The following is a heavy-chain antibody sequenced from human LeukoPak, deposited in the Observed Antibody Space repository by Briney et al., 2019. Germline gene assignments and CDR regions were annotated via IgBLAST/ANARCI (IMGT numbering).Heavy chain of an antibody. CDR2: INSDGSST. V-gene: IGHV3-74*01. J-gene: IGHJ4*02. CDR1: GFTFSSYW. Sequence: PGGSLRLSCAASGFTFSSYWMHWLRQAPGKGLVWVSRINSDGSSTSYADSVKGRFTISRDNAKNTLYLQMNSPRAEDTAVYFCTREAAAGIDYWGQGTLVTVSS. D-gene: IGHD6-13*01. CDR3: TREAAAGIDY.